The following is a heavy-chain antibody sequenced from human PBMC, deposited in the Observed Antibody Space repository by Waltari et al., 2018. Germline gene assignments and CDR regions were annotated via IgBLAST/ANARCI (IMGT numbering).Heavy chain of an antibody. D-gene: IGHD6-6*01. CDR3: ARDHRTEDSSPPFYYYYMDV. J-gene: IGHJ6*03. CDR2: ISAYNGNT. CDR1: GYTFTSYG. V-gene: IGHV1-18*01. Sequence: QVQLVQSGAEVKKPGASVKVSCKASGYTFTSYGISWVRQAPGQGLEWMGWISAYNGNTNYAQKLQGRVTMTTDTSTSTAYMELRSLRSDDTAVYYCARDHRTEDSSPPFYYYYMDVWGKGTTVTVSS.